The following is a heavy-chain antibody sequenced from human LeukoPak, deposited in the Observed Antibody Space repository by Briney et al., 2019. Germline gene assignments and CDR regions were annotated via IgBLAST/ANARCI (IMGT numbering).Heavy chain of an antibody. CDR3: ARPDDYGDY. CDR2: ISSSGSTI. D-gene: IGHD1-14*01. V-gene: IGHV3-48*03. Sequence: GGSLRLSCAASGFTFSSYEMNWVRQAPGKGLEWVSYISSSGSTINYADSVKGRFTISRDNAKNSLYLQMNSLRAEDTAVYYCARPDDYGDYWGQGTLVTVSS. J-gene: IGHJ4*02. CDR1: GFTFSSYE.